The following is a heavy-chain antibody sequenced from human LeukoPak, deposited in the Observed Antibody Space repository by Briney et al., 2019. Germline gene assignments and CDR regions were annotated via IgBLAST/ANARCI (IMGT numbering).Heavy chain of an antibody. CDR2: IYITGST. CDR1: GDSIRSGSFH. J-gene: IGHJ1*01. Sequence: SETLSLTCSVSGDSIRSGSFHWNWIRQPAGKGLEWIGRIYITGSTDYNPSLKSRVTMSVDTSNNQFSLKLTSVTAADTAVYYCAKSWGYAANSLHMQHWGQGARVIVSA. D-gene: IGHD4-23*01. CDR3: AKSWGYAANSLHMQH. V-gene: IGHV4-61*02.